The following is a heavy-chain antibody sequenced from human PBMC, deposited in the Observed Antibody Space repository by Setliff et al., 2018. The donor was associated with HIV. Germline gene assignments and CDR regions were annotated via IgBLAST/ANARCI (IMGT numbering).Heavy chain of an antibody. J-gene: IGHJ4*02. V-gene: IGHV4-38-2*01. CDR1: GYSIRSGYY. CDR3: ARTEDYSYGDAPFDY. CDR2: IYHSGST. Sequence: SETLSLTCAVSGYSIRSGYYWGWIRQPPGKGLEGIGSIYHSGSTNYNPSLKSRVTISVDKSKKQFSLKLSSVTAADTAVYYCARTEDYSYGDAPFDYWGQGTLVTVSS. D-gene: IGHD5-18*01.